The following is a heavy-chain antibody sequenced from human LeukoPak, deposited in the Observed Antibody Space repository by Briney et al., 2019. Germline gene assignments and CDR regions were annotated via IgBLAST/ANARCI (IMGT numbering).Heavy chain of an antibody. Sequence: KTSQTLSLTCDVSGGSISSDNYSWNWIRQPPGKGLEWNGYIYHSGSTYYNPSLKSRVTMSVDRSKSQFSLKLSSVTAADTAVYYCARRLSFFDFWGQGTLVTVSS. CDR3: ARRLSFFDF. V-gene: IGHV4-30-2*01. CDR1: GGSISSDNYS. CDR2: IYHSGST. J-gene: IGHJ4*02. D-gene: IGHD2-8*01.